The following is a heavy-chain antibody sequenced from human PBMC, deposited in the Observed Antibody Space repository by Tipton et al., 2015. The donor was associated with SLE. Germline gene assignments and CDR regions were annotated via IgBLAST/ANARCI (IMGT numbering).Heavy chain of an antibody. CDR2: IYYSGST. CDR1: GDSIGSVRYY. V-gene: IGHV4-39*01. CDR3: AEHIPVADAFGY. Sequence: GLVKPSETLSLSCTVSGDSIGSVRYYWGWIRQPPGKELEWIGRIYYSGSTYYNSSLKSRVTISIDTSTNQFSLSLRSVTAADTALYYCAEHIPVADAFGYWAQGALVTVSS. D-gene: IGHD6-19*01. J-gene: IGHJ4*02.